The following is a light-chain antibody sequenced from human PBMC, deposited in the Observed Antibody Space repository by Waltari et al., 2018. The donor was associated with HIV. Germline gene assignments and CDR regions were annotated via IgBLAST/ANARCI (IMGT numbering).Light chain of an antibody. Sequence: ERVVTQSPVTLSVSPGERVTLTCRASPGVGTSIAWYQQKPGQAPRLLIFGASSRASDMPARFSGSGSGTEFTLTISSLEPEDFAFYYCLQWSNWPLTFGPGTRVDVK. CDR2: GAS. CDR3: LQWSNWPLT. V-gene: IGKV3-15*01. CDR1: PGVGTS. J-gene: IGKJ3*01.